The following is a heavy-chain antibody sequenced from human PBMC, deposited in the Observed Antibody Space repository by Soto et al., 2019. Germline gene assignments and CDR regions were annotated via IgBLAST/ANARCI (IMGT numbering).Heavy chain of an antibody. D-gene: IGHD3-10*01. CDR1: GGTFSSYT. J-gene: IGHJ5*02. V-gene: IGHV1-69*08. CDR2: IIPILGIA. Sequence: VQLVQSGAEVKKPGSSVKVSCKASGGTFSSYTISWVRQAPGQGLEWMGRIIPILGIANYAQKFQGRVTITADKSTSTAYMELSSLRSEDTAVYYCARDRSVLWFGESPYNWFDPWGQGTLVTVSS. CDR3: ARDRSVLWFGESPYNWFDP.